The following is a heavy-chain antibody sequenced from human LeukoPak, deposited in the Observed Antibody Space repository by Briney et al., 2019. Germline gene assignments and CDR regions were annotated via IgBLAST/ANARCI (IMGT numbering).Heavy chain of an antibody. V-gene: IGHV6-1*01. CDR3: AGGFQSNGYGFDI. J-gene: IGHJ3*02. CDR2: THYRSKWYI. CDR1: GDSVSSNSAA. Sequence: SQTLSLTCAISGDSVSSNSAAWNWIRQSPSRGLEWLGRTHYRSKWYIDYAGSVRSRITINPDTSKNQFSLQLNSVTPEDTAVYYCAGGFQSNGYGFDIWGQGTMVTVSS. D-gene: IGHD6-19*01.